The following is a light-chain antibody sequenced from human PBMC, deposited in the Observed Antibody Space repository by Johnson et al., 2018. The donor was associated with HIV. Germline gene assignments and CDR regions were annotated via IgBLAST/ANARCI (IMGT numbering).Light chain of an antibody. CDR1: SSNIGNNY. V-gene: IGLV1-51*02. CDR3: GTWDSSRDAGV. CDR2: ENN. J-gene: IGLJ1*01. Sequence: QSVLTQPPSVSAAPGQKVTISCSGSSSNIGNNYVSWYQQLPGTAPKLLIYENNKRPSGIPDRFSGSKSGTSATLGITGLQTGDEADYYCGTWDSSRDAGVFGTGSKATVL.